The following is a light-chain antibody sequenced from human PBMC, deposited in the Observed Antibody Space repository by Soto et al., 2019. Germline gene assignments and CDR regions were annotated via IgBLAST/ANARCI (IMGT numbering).Light chain of an antibody. Sequence: QSALTQPASVSGSPGQSITISCTGTSSDVGGYNSVSWYQQHPGKAPKLMIYAVSSRPSGGSNRFSASKSGNTATLTISGLQAEDVADYYCSSYKDSNTLVVFGGGTKLTVL. CDR1: SSDVGGYNS. J-gene: IGLJ2*01. V-gene: IGLV2-14*01. CDR3: SSYKDSNTLVV. CDR2: AVS.